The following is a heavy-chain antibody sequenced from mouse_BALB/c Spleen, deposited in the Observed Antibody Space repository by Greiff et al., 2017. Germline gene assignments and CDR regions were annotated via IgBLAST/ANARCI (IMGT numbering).Heavy chain of an antibody. CDR3: ARGEGYDYDRDAMDY. CDR2: INPYNDGT. J-gene: IGHJ4*01. Sequence: EVQLQQSGPELVKPGASVKMSCKASGYTFTSYVMHWVKQKPGQGLEWIGYINPYNDGTKYNEKFKGKATLTSDKSSSTAYMELSSLTSEDSAVYYCARGEGYDYDRDAMDYWGQGTSVTVSS. V-gene: IGHV1-14*01. D-gene: IGHD2-4*01. CDR1: GYTFTSYV.